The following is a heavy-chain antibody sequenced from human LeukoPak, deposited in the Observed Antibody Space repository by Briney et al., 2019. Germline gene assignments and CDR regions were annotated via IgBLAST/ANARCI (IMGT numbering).Heavy chain of an antibody. Sequence: ASVNVSCKASGYTFTSYDINWVRQATGQGLEWMGWMNPNIGNTGYAQKFQGSVTITRNTSISTAYMELSSLRSEDTAVYYCARELYTYYYGSGPFDPWGQGTLVTVSS. J-gene: IGHJ5*02. CDR1: GYTFTSYD. D-gene: IGHD3-10*01. V-gene: IGHV1-8*01. CDR3: ARELYTYYYGSGPFDP. CDR2: MNPNIGNT.